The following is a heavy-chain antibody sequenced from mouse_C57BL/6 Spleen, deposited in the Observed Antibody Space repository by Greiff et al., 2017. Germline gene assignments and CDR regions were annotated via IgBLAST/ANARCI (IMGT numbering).Heavy chain of an antibody. Sequence: VQPQQSGPELVKPGASVKISCKASGYSFTGYYMNWVKQSPEKSLEWIGEINPSTGGTTYNQKFKAKATLTVDKSSSTAYMQLKSLTSEDSAVYYCARGGSHYAMDYWGQGTSVTVSS. CDR2: INPSTGGT. CDR3: ARGGSHYAMDY. V-gene: IGHV1-42*01. J-gene: IGHJ4*01. CDR1: GYSFTGYY.